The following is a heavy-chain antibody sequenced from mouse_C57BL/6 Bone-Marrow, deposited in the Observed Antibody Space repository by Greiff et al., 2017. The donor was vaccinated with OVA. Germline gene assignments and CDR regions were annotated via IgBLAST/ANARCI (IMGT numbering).Heavy chain of an antibody. CDR3: ARKFSSYWYFDV. D-gene: IGHD1-1*01. CDR2: IWSGGST. CDR1: GFSLTSYG. J-gene: IGHJ1*03. Sequence: VKLQESGPGLVQPSQSLSITCTVSGFSLTSYGVHWVRQSPGKGLEWLGVIWSGGSTAYYAAFISRLSISKENSKSQVFFKMNRLQADDTAIYYDARKFSSYWYFDVWGTGTTVTVSS. V-gene: IGHV2-2*01.